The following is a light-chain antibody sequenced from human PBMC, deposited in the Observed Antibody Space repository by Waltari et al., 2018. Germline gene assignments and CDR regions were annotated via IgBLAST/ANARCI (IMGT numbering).Light chain of an antibody. Sequence: QSVLTQPPSVSAAPGQKVTISCSGSTPNIGNNYVPWYPQFPGAAPKVLIYGNDKRATGIPDRFSGSKSGTSATLDITGLQTGDEADYYCGTWDNTLSAVFGGGTKVTVL. CDR1: TPNIGNNY. CDR3: GTWDNTLSAV. J-gene: IGLJ2*01. CDR2: GND. V-gene: IGLV1-51*02.